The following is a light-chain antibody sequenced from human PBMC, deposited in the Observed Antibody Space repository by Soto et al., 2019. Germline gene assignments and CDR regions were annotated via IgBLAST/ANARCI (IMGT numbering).Light chain of an antibody. V-gene: IGLV2-8*01. J-gene: IGLJ1*01. CDR2: EVS. CDR1: SSDGGGYNY. CDR3: SSYAGSNNFYV. Sequence: QSALTQPPSASVSPGQSVTISCTGTSSDGGGYNYVSWYQQHPGKAPKLMIYEVSNRPSGVPDRFSGSKSGNTASLTVSGLQAEDEAEYYFSSYAGSNNFYVFGTGTKVTVL.